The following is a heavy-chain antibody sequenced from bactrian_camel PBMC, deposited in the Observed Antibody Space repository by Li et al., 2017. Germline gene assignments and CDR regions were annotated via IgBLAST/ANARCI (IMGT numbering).Heavy chain of an antibody. D-gene: IGHD2*01. CDR3: ATLSEFRSCSGGYCSVYNY. V-gene: IGHV3-2*01. Sequence: HVQLVESGGGSVQPGGSLGLSCAASGFTASNHYMGWVRQAPGKGLEWVSSISSTGSNTDYTDSAKGRFTISRDNAKNTLFLQMNSLESEDTALYYCATLSEFRSCSGGYCSVYNYWGQGTQVTVS. CDR1: GFTASNHY. CDR2: ISSTGSNT. J-gene: IGHJ4*01.